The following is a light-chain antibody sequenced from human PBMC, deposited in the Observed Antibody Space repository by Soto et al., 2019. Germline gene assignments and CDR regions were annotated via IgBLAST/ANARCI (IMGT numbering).Light chain of an antibody. Sequence: DIQMTQSPSSLSASVGDRVTITCRASQRVNNYLNWYQQKPGQAPKVLIYAASSLRSGVPSMFSGSGSGTDFTLTISSLQPEDFATYYCQQTYNTPTTFGQGTNLEIK. CDR3: QQTYNTPTT. CDR1: QRVNNY. CDR2: AAS. J-gene: IGKJ2*01. V-gene: IGKV1-39*01.